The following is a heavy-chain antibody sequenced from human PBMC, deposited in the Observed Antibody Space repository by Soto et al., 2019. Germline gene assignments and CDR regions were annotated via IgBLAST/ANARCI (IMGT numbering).Heavy chain of an antibody. CDR3: ARAKRPNYYYYGMDV. V-gene: IGHV4-31*03. J-gene: IGHJ6*02. CDR2: IYYSGSG. CDR1: GGSISSGGYY. Sequence: QVQLQESGPGLVKPSQTLSLTCTVSGGSISSGGYYWSWIRQHPGKGLEWIGYIYYSGSGNYNPSLKSGVTISLDTSKNQFSLKLSTVTAADTAMYYCARAKRPNYYYYGMDVWGQGTTVTVSS. D-gene: IGHD1-1*01.